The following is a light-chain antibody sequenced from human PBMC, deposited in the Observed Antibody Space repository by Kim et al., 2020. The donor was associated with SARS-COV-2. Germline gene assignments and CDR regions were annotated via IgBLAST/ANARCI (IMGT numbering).Light chain of an antibody. CDR1: QYVSST. Sequence: VDPGERATHSCRASQYVSSTLAWYKKKKGQDPRHRISGASRRANGSPDRVSGSGYGREITLTISSLQTEDFAVYYCQQYVNWPLTFGGGTKVDIK. J-gene: IGKJ4*01. CDR2: GAS. V-gene: IGKV3-15*01. CDR3: QQYVNWPLT.